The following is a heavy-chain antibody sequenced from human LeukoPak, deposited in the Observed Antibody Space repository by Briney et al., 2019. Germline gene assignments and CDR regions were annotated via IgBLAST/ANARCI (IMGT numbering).Heavy chain of an antibody. V-gene: IGHV4/OR15-8*01. D-gene: IGHD3-10*01. Sequence: SETLSLTCIVSGGSIRSGTWWNWDRQPPGKGLEWIGEIYHDETTNYSPSLKSRVTMSVDKSKNHFSLRLSAVTAADTAVYYCARADTSGTSSSDAFDIWGQGTMVTVSS. CDR1: GGSIRSGTW. J-gene: IGHJ3*02. CDR3: ARADTSGTSSSDAFDI. CDR2: IYHDETT.